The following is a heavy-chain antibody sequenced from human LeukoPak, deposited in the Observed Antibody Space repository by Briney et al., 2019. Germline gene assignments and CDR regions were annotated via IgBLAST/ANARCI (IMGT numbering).Heavy chain of an antibody. CDR1: GFTFSNYG. Sequence: PGRSLRLSCAASGFTFSNYGMHWVRQAPGKGLEWVAVISYDGSNKYYADSVRGRFTISRDNSKNTLYLQINSLRAEDTAVYYCAKGGAAASYYYYGMDVWGQGTTVTVSS. D-gene: IGHD6-13*01. V-gene: IGHV3-30*18. CDR3: AKGGAAASYYYYGMDV. J-gene: IGHJ6*02. CDR2: ISYDGSNK.